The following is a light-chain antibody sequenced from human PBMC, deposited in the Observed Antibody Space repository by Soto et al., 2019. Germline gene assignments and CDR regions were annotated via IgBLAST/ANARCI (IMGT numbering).Light chain of an antibody. J-gene: IGKJ2*01. Sequence: DIQMTQSPSTLSASVGDRVTITCRASQSISTWLAWYQQKPGKAPNLLIYKASSLQSGVPSRFSGSGSGTEFTLPISSLQPDDFATYYCQQYKSYSPYTFGQGTKLEIK. V-gene: IGKV1-5*03. CDR3: QQYKSYSPYT. CDR2: KAS. CDR1: QSISTW.